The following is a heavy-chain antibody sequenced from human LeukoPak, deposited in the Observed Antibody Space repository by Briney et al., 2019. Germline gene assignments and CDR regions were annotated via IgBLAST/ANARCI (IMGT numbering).Heavy chain of an antibody. CDR1: GGFISTYY. CDR2: ISNGRT. D-gene: IGHD5-18*01. V-gene: IGHV4-59*01. CDR3: ARDKAHSYGRYFDP. Sequence: SETLSLTCSVSGGFISTYYWNWIRQTPGKGLEWIGHISNGRTDYNPSLKSRVTISVDTSKNQFSLKLTSVTAADTAVYYCARDKAHSYGRYFDPWGQGALVIVSS. J-gene: IGHJ5*02.